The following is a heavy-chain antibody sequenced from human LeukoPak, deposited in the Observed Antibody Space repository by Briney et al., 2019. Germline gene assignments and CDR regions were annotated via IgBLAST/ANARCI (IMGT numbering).Heavy chain of an antibody. CDR3: AGDQGRDDFWSGPFDY. V-gene: IGHV3-7*01. Sequence: GGSLRLSCAASGFTFSSYWMSWVRQAPGKGLEWVANIKQEGSEKYYVDSVKGRFTISRDNAKNSLYLQMNSLRAEDTAVYYCAGDQGRDDFWSGPFDYWGQGTLVTVSP. D-gene: IGHD3-3*01. CDR1: GFTFSSYW. J-gene: IGHJ4*02. CDR2: IKQEGSEK.